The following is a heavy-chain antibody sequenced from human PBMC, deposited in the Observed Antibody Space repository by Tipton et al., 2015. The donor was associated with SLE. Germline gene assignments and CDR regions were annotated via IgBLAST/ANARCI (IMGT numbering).Heavy chain of an antibody. J-gene: IGHJ6*02. V-gene: IGHV4-4*07. CDR2: IYTSGRT. CDR3: AREGYSSFIYYYYYGMDV. CDR1: GGSISSYY. Sequence: TLSLTCTVSGGSISSYYWSWIRQPAGKGLEWMGRIYTSGRTNYNPSLKSRVTISVDTSQNQFSLKLSSVTAADTAVYYRAREGYSSFIYYYYYGMDVWGQGTTVTVSS. D-gene: IGHD6-13*01.